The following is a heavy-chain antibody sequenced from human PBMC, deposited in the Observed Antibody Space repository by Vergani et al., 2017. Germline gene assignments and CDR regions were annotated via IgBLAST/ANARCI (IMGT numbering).Heavy chain of an antibody. CDR3: ASDTHSGQRAER. CDR1: FDSIRNLY. J-gene: IGHJ4*01. Sequence: QVQLQESGPGLVKSSETLSLTCSVSFDSIRNLYCNWIRQPPGKGLDWIGSIHYSEKTNYNPSLMTRVTISVDTSKNPFTLTLTSVTAADTAVYYCASDTHSGQRAERWGQGILVTVTS. V-gene: IGHV4-59*11. CDR2: IHYSEKT. D-gene: IGHD1-1*01.